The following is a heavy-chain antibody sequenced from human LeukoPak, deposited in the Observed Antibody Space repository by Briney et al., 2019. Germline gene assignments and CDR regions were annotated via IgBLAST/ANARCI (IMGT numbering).Heavy chain of an antibody. J-gene: IGHJ5*02. CDR1: GGSISSGGYS. Sequence: PSQTLSLTCAVSGGSISSGGYSWSWIRQPPGKGLEWIGYIYHSGSTYYNPSLKSRVTISVDRSKNQFSLKLSSVTAAGTAVYYCARAGVVAAPNWFDPWGQGTLVTVSS. CDR2: IYHSGST. D-gene: IGHD2-15*01. V-gene: IGHV4-30-2*01. CDR3: ARAGVVAAPNWFDP.